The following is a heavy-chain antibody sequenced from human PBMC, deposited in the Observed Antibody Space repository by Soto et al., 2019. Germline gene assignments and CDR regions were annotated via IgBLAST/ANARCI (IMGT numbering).Heavy chain of an antibody. CDR1: GYTSADFG. V-gene: IGHV1-18*04. J-gene: IGHJ5*01. CDR3: VRDQKYFRVNGNWFDS. CDR2: VSGNNGAS. Sequence: ASVKVSCKASGYTSADFGISWVRQAPGQGLEWMGWVSGNNGASNPAPKVQGRITMTLDASTGVSYMALRSLRSDDTAIYYCVRDQKYFRVNGNWFDSWGQGTLVTVSS. D-gene: IGHD2-2*01.